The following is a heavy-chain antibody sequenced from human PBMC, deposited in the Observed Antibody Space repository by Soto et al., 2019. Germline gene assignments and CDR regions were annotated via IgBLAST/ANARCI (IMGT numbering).Heavy chain of an antibody. CDR2: MYYTGTT. V-gene: IGHV4-59*01. Sequence: SETLSLTCTVSGGSISSYYWSWIRQPPGKGLEWIGYMYYTGTTNYNPSLRSRVTISLDTSKKQFSLKLSSVTAADTAVYYCASKFGELLADAFDIWGQGTVVPVSS. D-gene: IGHD3-10*01. CDR1: GGSISSYY. J-gene: IGHJ3*02. CDR3: ASKFGELLADAFDI.